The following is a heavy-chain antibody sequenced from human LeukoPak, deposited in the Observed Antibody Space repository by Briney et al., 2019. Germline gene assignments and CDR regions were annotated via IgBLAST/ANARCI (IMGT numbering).Heavy chain of an antibody. Sequence: SETLSLTCAVYGGSFSGYYWSWIRQPPGKGLEWSGEINHSGSTNYNPSLKSRVTISVDTSKNQFSLKLSSVTAADTAVYYCARGKCSGGSCYLNYYYGMDVWGQGTTVTVSS. J-gene: IGHJ6*02. D-gene: IGHD2-15*01. CDR2: INHSGST. CDR1: GGSFSGYY. CDR3: ARGKCSGGSCYLNYYYGMDV. V-gene: IGHV4-34*01.